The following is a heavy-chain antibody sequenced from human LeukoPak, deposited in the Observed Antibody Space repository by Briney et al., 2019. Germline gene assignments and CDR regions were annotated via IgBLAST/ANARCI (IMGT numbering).Heavy chain of an antibody. CDR3: ARWALATVGSFDY. J-gene: IGHJ4*02. Sequence: SGTLSLTCTVSGGSISSYYWSWIRQPPGKGLEWIGYIYYSGSTNYNPSLKSRVTISVDTSKNQFSLKLSSVTAADTAVYYCARWALATVGSFDYWGQGTLVTVSS. D-gene: IGHD4-23*01. CDR2: IYYSGST. V-gene: IGHV4-59*08. CDR1: GGSISSYY.